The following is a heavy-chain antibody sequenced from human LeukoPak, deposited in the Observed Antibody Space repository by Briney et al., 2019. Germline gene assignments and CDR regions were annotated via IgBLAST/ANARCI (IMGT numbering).Heavy chain of an antibody. J-gene: IGHJ3*02. CDR1: GGSISSGDYY. Sequence: SETLSLTCTVSGGSISSGDYYWSWIRQPPGKGLEWIGYIYYSGSTYYNPSLKSRVTISVDTSKNQFSLKLSSVTAADPAVYFGARALPGPPYYYDSSGYAFDIWGQGTMVTASS. CDR2: IYYSGST. V-gene: IGHV4-30-4*01. CDR3: ARALPGPPYYYDSSGYAFDI. D-gene: IGHD3-22*01.